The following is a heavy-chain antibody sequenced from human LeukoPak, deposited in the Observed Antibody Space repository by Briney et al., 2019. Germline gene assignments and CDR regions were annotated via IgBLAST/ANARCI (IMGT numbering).Heavy chain of an antibody. CDR2: IYYSGSS. Sequence: SETLSLTCTVSGGSISSHYWSWIRQPPGKGLEWIGYIYYSGSSKYNPSLKSRVTISVDTSKNQFSLKLSSVTAADTAVYYCARLYDSSGYTNWLDPWGQETLVTVSS. CDR1: GGSISSHY. CDR3: ARLYDSSGYTNWLDP. J-gene: IGHJ5*02. D-gene: IGHD3-22*01. V-gene: IGHV4-59*11.